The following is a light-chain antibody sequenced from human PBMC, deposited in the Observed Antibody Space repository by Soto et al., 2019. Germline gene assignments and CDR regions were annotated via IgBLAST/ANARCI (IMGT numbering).Light chain of an antibody. CDR2: GAS. V-gene: IGKV3-20*01. CDR3: QQYGSSQFT. Sequence: EIVLTQSPDTLSLSPGERATLSCRASQSVSSSYLAWYQQKPGQAPRLLIYGASSRATGIPDRFSGSGSGTDFTLTISRLEPEDFAVYYCQQYGSSQFTFGPGTKVDIK. J-gene: IGKJ3*01. CDR1: QSVSSSY.